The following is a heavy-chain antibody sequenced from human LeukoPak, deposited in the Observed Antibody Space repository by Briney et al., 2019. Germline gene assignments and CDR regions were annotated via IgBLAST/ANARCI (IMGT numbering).Heavy chain of an antibody. V-gene: IGHV3-74*01. Sequence: GGSLRLSCAASGFTFSNYAMSWVRQAPGKGLVWVSRMNTDGTRITYADSVKGRFTVSRDNAKNTLYLQMNSLRAEDTAIYYCVRESREIRFDHWGQGTPVTVSS. CDR2: MNTDGTRI. CDR1: GFTFSNYA. CDR3: VRESREIRFDH. D-gene: IGHD1-26*01. J-gene: IGHJ4*02.